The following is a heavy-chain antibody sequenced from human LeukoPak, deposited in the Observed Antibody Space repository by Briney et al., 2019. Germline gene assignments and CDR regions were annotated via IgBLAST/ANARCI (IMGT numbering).Heavy chain of an antibody. J-gene: IGHJ4*02. CDR1: GFTFSSYA. CDR2: ISGSGGST. V-gene: IGHV3-23*01. D-gene: IGHD5-18*01. Sequence: GGSLRLSCAASGFTFSSYAMSWVRQAPGKGLEWVSAISGSGGSTYYADSVKGRFTISRDNSKDTLYLQMNSLRAEDTAVYYCAKSYRGYSYGYGYWGQGTLVTVSS. CDR3: AKSYRGYSYGYGY.